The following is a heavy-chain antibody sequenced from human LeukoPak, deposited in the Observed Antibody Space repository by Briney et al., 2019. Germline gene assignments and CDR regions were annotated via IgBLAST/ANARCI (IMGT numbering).Heavy chain of an antibody. CDR1: GGSFSGYY. V-gene: IGHV4-30-4*08. J-gene: IGHJ4*02. CDR2: IYYSGST. CDR3: ARASTGDRPRRYFNS. Sequence: KPSETLSLTCAVYGGSFSGYYWSWIRQPPGKGLEWIGFIYYSGSTYYNPSLKSRVTISIDTSKNQFSLKLSSVTAADTAVYYCARASTGDRPRRYFNSWGQGTLVTVSS. D-gene: IGHD7-27*01.